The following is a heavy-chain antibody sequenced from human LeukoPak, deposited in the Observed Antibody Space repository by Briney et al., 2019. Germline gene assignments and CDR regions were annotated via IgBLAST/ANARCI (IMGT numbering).Heavy chain of an antibody. CDR1: RFTFSSYW. CDR2: INGDGSAT. V-gene: IGHV3-74*01. D-gene: IGHD5-18*01. J-gene: IGHJ4*02. Sequence: GGSLRLSCAASRFTFSSYWMHWVRQAPGKGLVWVSHINGDGSATIYADSVKGRFTISRDNAKNTLYLQMNSLRAEDTAVYYCARGSGYSYGSFDYWGQGTLVTVSS. CDR3: ARGSGYSYGSFDY.